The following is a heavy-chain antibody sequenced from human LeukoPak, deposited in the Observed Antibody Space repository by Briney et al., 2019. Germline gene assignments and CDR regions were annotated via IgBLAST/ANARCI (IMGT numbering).Heavy chain of an antibody. CDR3: ARGEWGLYPFDY. Sequence: GGSLRLSCAASGFIISRNYMSWVRQAPGEGLGWVSVIYSGGSTYYADSVKGRFTISRDNPKNTLYLQLNSLTTDDTAMYYCARGEWGLYPFDYWGQGTLVTVSS. CDR1: GFIISRNY. D-gene: IGHD1-26*01. J-gene: IGHJ4*02. CDR2: IYSGGST. V-gene: IGHV3-66*02.